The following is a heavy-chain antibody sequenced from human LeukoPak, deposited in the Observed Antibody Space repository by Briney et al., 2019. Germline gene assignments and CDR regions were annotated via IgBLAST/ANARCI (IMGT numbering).Heavy chain of an antibody. CDR2: ISSSSSTI. D-gene: IGHD3-16*01. Sequence: PGGSLRLSCAASGFTFSSYSMNWVRQAPGKGLEWVSYISSSSSTIYYADSVKGRFTISRDNAKNSLYLQMNSLRAEDTAVYYCARAAYFGGVYGMDVWGQGTTVTVSS. CDR3: ARAAYFGGVYGMDV. CDR1: GFTFSSYS. V-gene: IGHV3-48*01. J-gene: IGHJ6*02.